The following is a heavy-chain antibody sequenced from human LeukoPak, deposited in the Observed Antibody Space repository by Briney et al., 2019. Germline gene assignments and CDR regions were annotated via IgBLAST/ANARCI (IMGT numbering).Heavy chain of an antibody. V-gene: IGHV3-21*01. Sequence: GGSLRLSCAASGFTFSSYSMNWVRQAPGKGLEWVSSISSSSSYIYYADSVKGRFTISSDNAKNSLYLQMNSLRAEDTAVYYCARDYYSSRGFDYWGQGTLVTVSS. D-gene: IGHD6-13*01. CDR2: ISSSSSYI. CDR1: GFTFSSYS. J-gene: IGHJ4*02. CDR3: ARDYYSSRGFDY.